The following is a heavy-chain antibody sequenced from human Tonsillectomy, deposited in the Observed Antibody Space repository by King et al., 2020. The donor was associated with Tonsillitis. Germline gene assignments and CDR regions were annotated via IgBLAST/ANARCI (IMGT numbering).Heavy chain of an antibody. V-gene: IGHV3-23*04. Sequence: VQLVESGGGLVQPGGSLRLSCAASGFTFSSYAMSWVRQAPGKGLEWVSASSGSGGSTYYADSVKGRFTISRDNSKNTLYLQMNSLRAEDTAGYYCATQVPDSSSWYVGLVSYYSYGMDVWGQGTTVTVSS. CDR3: ATQVPDSSSWYVGLVSYYSYGMDV. CDR2: SSGSGGST. J-gene: IGHJ6*02. CDR1: GFTFSSYA. D-gene: IGHD6-13*01.